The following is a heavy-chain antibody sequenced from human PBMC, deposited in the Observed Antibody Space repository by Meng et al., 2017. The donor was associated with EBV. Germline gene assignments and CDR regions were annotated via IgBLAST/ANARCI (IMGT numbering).Heavy chain of an antibody. CDR3: AKSRSSTPGVVDY. Sequence: HQQQSGPVLVKPSETLSLTCTVSGASVSGGTYHWSWIPPPPGTALEWIGYIYDGGTTIYNPSLKSRVTILVDASKNQFSLNLSSVTTADTAVYYCAKSRSSTPGVVDYWGQGTLVTVSS. J-gene: IGHJ4*02. D-gene: IGHD3-10*01. CDR2: IYDGGTT. V-gene: IGHV4-61*01. CDR1: GASVSGGTYH.